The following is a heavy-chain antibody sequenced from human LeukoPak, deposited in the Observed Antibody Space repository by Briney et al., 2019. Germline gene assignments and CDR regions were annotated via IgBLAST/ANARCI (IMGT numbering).Heavy chain of an antibody. V-gene: IGHV3-23*01. CDR2: LSDSGGST. D-gene: IGHD3-10*01. CDR3: ARVPYYYDSGSYYNPDAFDI. CDR1: GFTFSNYA. Sequence: GGSLRLSCAASGFTFSNYAMSWVRQAPGKGLEWVSALSDSGGSTYYADSVKGRFTISRDNAKNSLYLQMNSLRAEDTAVYYCARVPYYYDSGSYYNPDAFDIWGQGTMVTVSS. J-gene: IGHJ3*02.